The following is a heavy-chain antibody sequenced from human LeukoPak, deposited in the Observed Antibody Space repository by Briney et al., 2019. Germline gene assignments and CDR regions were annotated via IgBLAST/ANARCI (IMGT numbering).Heavy chain of an antibody. CDR3: ARVWARLESTNAFDI. Sequence: ASVKVSCKASGGTFSSYAVSWVRQAPGQGLEWMGRIIPIFGTANYAQKFQGRVTITPDESTSTAYTELSSLRSEDTAVYYCARVWARLESTNAFDIWGQGTMVTVSS. CDR2: IIPIFGTA. CDR1: GGTFSSYA. V-gene: IGHV1-69*15. D-gene: IGHD3-16*01. J-gene: IGHJ3*02.